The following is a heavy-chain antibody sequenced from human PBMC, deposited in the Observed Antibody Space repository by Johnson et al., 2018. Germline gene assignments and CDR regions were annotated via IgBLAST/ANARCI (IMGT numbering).Heavy chain of an antibody. D-gene: IGHD3-10*01. J-gene: IGHJ6*03. Sequence: VQLVQSGGGLVQPGGSLRLSCAASGLPFSSYSMNWVRQAPGKGLEWVSYISSSSSTIYYADSVKGRFTISRDNAKNSLYLQMNSRRAEDTAVYYCASRRGSGSYVHYYYYMDVWGKGTTVTVSS. CDR3: ASRRGSGSYVHYYYYMDV. CDR2: ISSSSSTI. CDR1: GLPFSSYS. V-gene: IGHV3-48*01.